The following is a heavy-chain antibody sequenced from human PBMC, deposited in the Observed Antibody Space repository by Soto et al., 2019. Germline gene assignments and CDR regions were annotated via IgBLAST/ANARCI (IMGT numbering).Heavy chain of an antibody. CDR2: INHSGST. CDR1: GGSFSGYY. Sequence: SETLSLTCAVYGGSFSGYYWSWIRQPPGKGLEWIGEINHSGSTNYNPSLKSRVTISVDTSKNQFSLKLSSVTAADTAVYYCARAAYCSSTSCYAVLGYYYYYYMDVWGKGTTVTVSS. D-gene: IGHD2-2*01. CDR3: ARAAYCSSTSCYAVLGYYYYYYMDV. V-gene: IGHV4-34*01. J-gene: IGHJ6*03.